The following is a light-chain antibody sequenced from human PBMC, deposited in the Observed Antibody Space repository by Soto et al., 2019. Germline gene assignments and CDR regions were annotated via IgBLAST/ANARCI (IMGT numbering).Light chain of an antibody. Sequence: IRMTQSPSSLSASTGDRVTIICRASQGLSTYLAWYQQKPGKAPKLLIYAASNLQSGVPSRFSGSGSGTDFTLTISSLQPEDFATYYCLSGHSRPFGGGTKVDIK. J-gene: IGKJ4*01. CDR2: AAS. CDR3: LSGHSRP. V-gene: IGKV1-12*02. CDR1: QGLSTY.